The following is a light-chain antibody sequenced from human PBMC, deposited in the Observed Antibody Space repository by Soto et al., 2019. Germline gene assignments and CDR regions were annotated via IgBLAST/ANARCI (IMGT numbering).Light chain of an antibody. Sequence: DIQMTQSPSTLSASVGDRVTITCRASQSISSWLAWYQQKPGKAPKLMIYKASSLESGVPSRFSGSRSGTEFTLTISSLQPDDFATYYCQQYNSYATFGPGTKVDIK. V-gene: IGKV1-5*03. CDR2: KAS. CDR1: QSISSW. J-gene: IGKJ3*01. CDR3: QQYNSYAT.